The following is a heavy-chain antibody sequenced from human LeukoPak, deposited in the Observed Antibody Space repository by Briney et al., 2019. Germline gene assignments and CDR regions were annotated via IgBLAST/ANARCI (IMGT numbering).Heavy chain of an antibody. CDR1: GFTFSGSA. J-gene: IGHJ3*02. D-gene: IGHD6-19*01. V-gene: IGHV3-43*01. CDR2: ISWDGADS. Sequence: GGSLRLSCAASGFTFSGSAMHWVRQVPGEGLEWVALISWDGADSYYVDSVKGRFTISRDNGKNSPYLQMNSLRSEDSALYFCIKGRFSSGWYAFEIWGQGTTVTVSS. CDR3: IKGRFSSGWYAFEI.